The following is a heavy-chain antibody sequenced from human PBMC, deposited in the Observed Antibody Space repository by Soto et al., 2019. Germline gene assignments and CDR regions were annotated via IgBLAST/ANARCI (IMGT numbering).Heavy chain of an antibody. V-gene: IGHV3-20*04. CDR1: GFTFDDYG. D-gene: IGHD2-8*01. CDR2: INWNGDST. J-gene: IGHJ3*02. Sequence: EVQLVESGGGVVRPGGSLRLSCAVSGFTFDDYGMAWVRQAPGKGLEWVSGINWNGDSTGYVDSVKGRFTISRDNAKNFLYVQMNSLRVGDTALYYCAREGVSDAFDIWGQGTMVTVSS. CDR3: AREGVSDAFDI.